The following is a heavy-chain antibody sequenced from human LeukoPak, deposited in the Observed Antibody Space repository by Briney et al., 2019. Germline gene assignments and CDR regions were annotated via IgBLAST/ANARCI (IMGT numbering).Heavy chain of an antibody. CDR3: AKDGGGFYYYYGMDV. J-gene: IGHJ6*02. CDR2: ISGSGDST. CDR1: GFTFSNYA. V-gene: IGHV3-23*01. Sequence: PGGSLRLSCAASGFTFSNYAMSWVRQAPGKGLEWASGISGSGDSTYYADSVKGRFTISGDNSKNTLYLQMNSLRAEDTAEYYCAKDGGGFYYYYGMDVWGQGTTVTVSS.